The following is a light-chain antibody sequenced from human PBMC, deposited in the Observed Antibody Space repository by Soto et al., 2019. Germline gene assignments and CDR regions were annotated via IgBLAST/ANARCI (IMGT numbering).Light chain of an antibody. V-gene: IGKV1-39*01. J-gene: IGKJ1*01. CDR2: AAS. CDR1: QNITNF. Sequence: DIQITQSPSSLSSSVLERLTIACRASQNITNFLNWYQHNPGKAPNLLIFAASHLQSGVSSRFSGSGSGTDFTLTISSLHPEDFATFYCQESATTRWAFGQGTKVDIK. CDR3: QESATTRWA.